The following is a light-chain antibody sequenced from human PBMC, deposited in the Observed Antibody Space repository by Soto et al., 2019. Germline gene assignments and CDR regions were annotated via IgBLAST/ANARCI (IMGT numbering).Light chain of an antibody. Sequence: QSALTQPASVSGCPGQSIPISCTGTSSDVGGYNFVSWYQQHPGKAPKFIIYDVRNRPSGVSNRFSGSRSGNTASLTISGLQAEDEADYYCSSYTSSSTVIFGGGTKLTVL. CDR2: DVR. CDR3: SSYTSSSTVI. V-gene: IGLV2-14*03. J-gene: IGLJ2*01. CDR1: SSDVGGYNF.